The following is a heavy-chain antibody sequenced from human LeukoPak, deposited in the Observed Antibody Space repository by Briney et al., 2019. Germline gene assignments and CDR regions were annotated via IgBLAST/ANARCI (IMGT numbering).Heavy chain of an antibody. D-gene: IGHD1-1*01. CDR1: GFTFSSYW. V-gene: IGHV3-74*01. CDR3: ARGERRDDAFDI. CDR2: INSDGSST. J-gene: IGHJ3*02. Sequence: GGSLRLSCAASGFTFSSYWMHWVRQAPGKGLVWVSRINSDGSSTSYADSVKGRFTISRDNAKNTLYLQMNSLRAEDTAVYYCARGERRDDAFDIWGQGTMVTVSS.